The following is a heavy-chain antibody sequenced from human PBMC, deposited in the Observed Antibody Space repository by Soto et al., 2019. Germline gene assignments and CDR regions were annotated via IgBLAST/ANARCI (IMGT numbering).Heavy chain of an antibody. V-gene: IGHV3-11*01. D-gene: IGHD3-3*01. CDR3: AREQLVTIFGVVILDAFDI. Sequence: GGSLRLSCAASGFTFSDYYMSWIRQAPGKGLEWVSYISSSGSTIYYADSVKGRFTISRDNAKNSLYLQMNSLRAEDTAVYYCAREQLVTIFGVVILDAFDIWGQGTMVTVSS. J-gene: IGHJ3*02. CDR1: GFTFSDYY. CDR2: ISSSGSTI.